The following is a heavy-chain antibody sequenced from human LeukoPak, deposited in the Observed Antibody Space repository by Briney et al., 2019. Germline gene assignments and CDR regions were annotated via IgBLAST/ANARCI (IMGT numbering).Heavy chain of an antibody. D-gene: IGHD2-15*01. V-gene: IGHV1-8*01. J-gene: IGHJ6*02. CDR2: MNPNSGNT. CDR3: ARDILRSYYYYGMDV. CDR1: GYTFTSYD. Sequence: ASVKVSCKASGYTFTSYDINWVRQATGQGLEWMGWMNPNSGNTGYAQKLQGRVTMTTDTSTSTAYMELRSLRSDDTAVYYCARDILRSYYYYGMDVWGQGTTVTVSS.